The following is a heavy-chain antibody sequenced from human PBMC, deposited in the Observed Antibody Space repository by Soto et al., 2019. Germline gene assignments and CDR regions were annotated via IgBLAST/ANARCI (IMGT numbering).Heavy chain of an antibody. V-gene: IGHV3-23*01. CDR2: LTPGGGTT. J-gene: IGHJ4*02. D-gene: IGHD1-7*01. CDR1: GFTFSGYA. Sequence: PGGSLRLSCAASGFTFSGYAMTWVRQAPGKGLEWVSALTPGGGTTYHIDSVKGRFTISRDNAKNTLYLQMNSLTDADTAVYYCAKDSPVSENYHDLDYWGQGTLVTVSS. CDR3: AKDSPVSENYHDLDY.